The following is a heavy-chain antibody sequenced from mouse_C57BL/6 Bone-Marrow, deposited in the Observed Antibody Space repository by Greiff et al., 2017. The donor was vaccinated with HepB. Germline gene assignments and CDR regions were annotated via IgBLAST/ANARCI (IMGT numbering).Heavy chain of an antibody. CDR3: ARNYYYGSSQYYFDY. D-gene: IGHD1-1*01. V-gene: IGHV1-55*01. CDR2: IYPGSGST. J-gene: IGHJ2*01. Sequence: QVQLQQPGAELVKPGASVKMSCKASGYTFTSYWITWVKPRPGQGLEWIGDIYPGSGSTNYNEKFKSKATLTVDTSSSTAYMQLSSLTSEDSAVYYCARNYYYGSSQYYFDYWGQGTTLTVSS. CDR1: GYTFTSYW.